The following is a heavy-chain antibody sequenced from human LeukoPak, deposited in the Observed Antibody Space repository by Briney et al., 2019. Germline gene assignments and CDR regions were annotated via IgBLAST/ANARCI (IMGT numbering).Heavy chain of an antibody. Sequence: LGGSLRLSCAVSGIPLSNYGMSWVRQAPGKGLEWVAGISDSGGRTNYADSVKGRFTISRDNPKNTLYLQMNSLRAEDTAVYFCAKRGVAIRVILVGFHKEAYYFDSWGQGALVTVPS. CDR1: GIPLSNYG. J-gene: IGHJ4*02. CDR3: AKRGVAIRVILVGFHKEAYYFDS. V-gene: IGHV3-23*01. D-gene: IGHD3-22*01. CDR2: ISDSGGRT.